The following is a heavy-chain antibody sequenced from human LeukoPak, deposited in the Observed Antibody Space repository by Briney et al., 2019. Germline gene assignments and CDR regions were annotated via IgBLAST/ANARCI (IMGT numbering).Heavy chain of an antibody. V-gene: IGHV3-49*04. J-gene: IGHJ6*02. CDR3: TREGAAAAYGMDV. D-gene: IGHD6-13*01. CDR1: GFTFGDYA. Sequence: GGSLRLSCTASGFTFGDYAVSWVRRAPGRGLEWVGLIRRRAFGETADYAASVKGRFTISRDDSKSIAYLQMNSLKTEDTAVYYCTREGAAAAYGMDVWGQGTTVTVSS. CDR2: IRRRAFGETA.